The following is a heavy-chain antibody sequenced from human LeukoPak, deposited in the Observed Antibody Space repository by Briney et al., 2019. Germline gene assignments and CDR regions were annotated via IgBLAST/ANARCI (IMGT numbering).Heavy chain of an antibody. CDR2: ISSSSSYI. D-gene: IGHD3-16*01. CDR1: GFTFSSYS. Sequence: GGSLRLSCAAYGFTFSSYSMNWVRQAPGKGLEWVSSISSSSSYIYYADSVKGRFTISRDNAKNSLYLQMNSLRAEDTAVYYCARARLGDRFDYWGQGTLVTVSS. V-gene: IGHV3-21*01. CDR3: ARARLGDRFDY. J-gene: IGHJ4*02.